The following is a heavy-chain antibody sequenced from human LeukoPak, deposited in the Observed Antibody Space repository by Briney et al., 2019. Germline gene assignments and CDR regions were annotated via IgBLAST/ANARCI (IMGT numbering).Heavy chain of an antibody. CDR1: GFSFNNYA. J-gene: IGHJ4*02. V-gene: IGHV3-23*01. CDR2: INDSGDRT. CDR3: AKVSPISPSGYLDY. Sequence: GGSLRLSCAASGFSFNNYAMSWVRQAPGKGLEWVSSINDSGDRTHYADSVKGRFTISRDNSENTLYLQMNSLRVEDTAMYYCAKVSPISPSGYLDYWGQGTPVTVSS. D-gene: IGHD3-3*01.